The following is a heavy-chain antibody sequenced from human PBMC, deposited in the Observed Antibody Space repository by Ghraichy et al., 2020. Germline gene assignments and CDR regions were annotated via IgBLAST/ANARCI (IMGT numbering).Heavy chain of an antibody. Sequence: SETLSLTCAVPGGSLTGYYWSWIRQAPGQGLEWIGESSQSGRTHTNASLKRRATISLDMSKNQFSLKLSSVTAADTAVYYCARGGIVVEPLGISRPPPKPREVPYGPWGQGTLVIVSS. CDR2: SSQSGRT. D-gene: IGHD2-21*01. CDR1: GGSLTGYY. CDR3: ARGGIVVEPLGISRPPPKPREVPYGP. J-gene: IGHJ5*02. V-gene: IGHV4-34*04.